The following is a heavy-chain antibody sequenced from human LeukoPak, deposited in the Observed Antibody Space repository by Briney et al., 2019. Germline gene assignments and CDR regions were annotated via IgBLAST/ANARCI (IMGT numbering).Heavy chain of an antibody. CDR2: VNQYGSEK. Sequence: GSLRLSCAASGFTFRTYWMSWVRQAPGQGLEWVAKVNQYGSEKYYVDSVKGRFTISRDTAKNSLYLQMNSLRAEDTAVYYCARDLYYSSSWFVPGFDYWGQGTPVTVSS. CDR1: GFTFRTYW. D-gene: IGHD6-13*01. V-gene: IGHV3-7*04. CDR3: ARDLYYSSSWFVPGFDY. J-gene: IGHJ4*02.